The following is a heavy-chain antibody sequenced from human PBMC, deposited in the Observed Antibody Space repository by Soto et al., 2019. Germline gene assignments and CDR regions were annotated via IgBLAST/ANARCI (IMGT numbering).Heavy chain of an antibody. D-gene: IGHD4-17*01. CDR2: MNPNSGNT. CDR1: GYTFTSYD. Sequence: QVQLVQSGAEVKKPGASVKVSCKASGYTFTSYDINWVRQATGQGLEYLGWMNPNSGNTAYVQKFQGRVTMTWDTSITTAYMELCSLRSEDTAVYFCARGIKYGAYSRWFDPWCQGTLVTVSS. CDR3: ARGIKYGAYSRWFDP. V-gene: IGHV1-8*01. J-gene: IGHJ5*02.